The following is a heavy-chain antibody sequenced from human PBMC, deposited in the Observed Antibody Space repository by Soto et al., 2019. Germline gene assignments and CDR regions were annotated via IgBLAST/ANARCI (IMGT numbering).Heavy chain of an antibody. CDR2: IWYDGSNK. CDR1: GFTFSSYG. Sequence: QVQLVESGGGVVQPGRSLRLSCAASGFTFSSYGMHWVRQAPGKGLEWVAVIWYDGSNKYYADSVKGRLTISRDNSKNTLYLQMNSMRAEDTAVYYCARDTARAMVRIYYGMDVWGQGNTVTVSS. CDR3: ARDTARAMVRIYYGMDV. D-gene: IGHD3-10*01. V-gene: IGHV3-33*01. J-gene: IGHJ6*02.